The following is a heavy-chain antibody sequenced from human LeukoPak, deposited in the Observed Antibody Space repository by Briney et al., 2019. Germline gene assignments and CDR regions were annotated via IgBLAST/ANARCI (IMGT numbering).Heavy chain of an antibody. V-gene: IGHV3-48*02. CDR1: GFMFSSYG. Sequence: GGSLRLSCAASGFMFSSYGMNWVRQAPGRRLEWVSYISPSSDSIYYADSLKGRFTISRDNAEHSLYLQMNSLRDEDTAVYYCARAMRSDYDYWGQGTLVTVSS. J-gene: IGHJ4*02. CDR2: ISPSSDSI. D-gene: IGHD3-22*01. CDR3: ARAMRSDYDY.